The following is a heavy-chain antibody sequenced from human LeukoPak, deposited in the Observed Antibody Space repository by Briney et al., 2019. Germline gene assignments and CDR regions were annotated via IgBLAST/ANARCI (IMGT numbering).Heavy chain of an antibody. J-gene: IGHJ5*02. CDR2: ISAYNGNT. D-gene: IGHD4-17*01. CDR1: GYTFTSYG. CDR3: ARASDYGDYAGFDP. V-gene: IGHV1-18*01. Sequence: GASVKVSCKASGYTFTSYGISWVRQAPGQGLEWMGWISAYNGNTNYAQKLQGRVTMTTDTSTSTVYMELSSLRSEDTAVYYCARASDYGDYAGFDPWGQGTLVTVSS.